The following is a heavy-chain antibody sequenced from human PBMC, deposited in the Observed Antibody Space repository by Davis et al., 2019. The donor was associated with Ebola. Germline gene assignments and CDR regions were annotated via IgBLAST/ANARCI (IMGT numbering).Heavy chain of an antibody. V-gene: IGHV1-3*01. Sequence: AASVKVSCKASGYSFTNYAIHWVRQAPGQRLEWMGWINAGNGNTEYSQKFQGRVTITRDTSASTVYMELSSLRSEDTAVYYCSTLRFGSLVWGQGTLVTVSS. CDR3: STLRFGSLV. CDR1: GYSFTNYA. D-gene: IGHD3-16*01. J-gene: IGHJ4*02. CDR2: INAGNGNT.